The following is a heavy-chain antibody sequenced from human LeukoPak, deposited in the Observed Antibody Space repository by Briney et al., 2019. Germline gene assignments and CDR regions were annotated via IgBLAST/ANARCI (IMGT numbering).Heavy chain of an antibody. CDR2: ISAYNGNT. V-gene: IGHV1-18*01. J-gene: IGHJ4*02. CDR1: GYTFTSYG. CDR3: ASSNDFWSGYYGGPFDY. D-gene: IGHD3-3*01. Sequence: ASVKVSCKASGYTFTSYGISWVRQAPGRGLEWMGWISAYNGNTNYAQKLQGRVTMTTDTSTSTAYMELRSLRSDDTAVYYCASSNDFWSGYYGGPFDYWGQGTLVTVSS.